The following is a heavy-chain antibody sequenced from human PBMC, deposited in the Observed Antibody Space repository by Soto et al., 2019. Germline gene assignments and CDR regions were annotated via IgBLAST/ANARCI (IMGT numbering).Heavy chain of an antibody. CDR2: ISDSGATT. CDR1: GFSFSDSA. V-gene: IGHV3-23*01. J-gene: IGHJ4*02. CDR3: EKEDTASGALDY. Sequence: GGSLRLSCAASGFSFSDSAMSWVRQAPGKGLEWVSGISDSGATTYYADSVRGRFTISRDNSKNTFSLQMKDLRAEDSATYYSEKEDTASGALDYWGQGTLVTVSS. D-gene: IGHD6-19*01.